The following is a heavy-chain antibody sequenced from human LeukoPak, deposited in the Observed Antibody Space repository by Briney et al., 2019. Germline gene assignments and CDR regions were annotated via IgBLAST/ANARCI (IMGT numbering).Heavy chain of an antibody. J-gene: IGHJ4*02. CDR2: IYTSGST. D-gene: IGHD5-18*01. V-gene: IGHV4-59*10. CDR3: ATLGYSYGTDY. Sequence: SETLSLTCAVYGGSFSGYYWTWIRQPAGKGLEWIGRIYTSGSTNYNPSLKSRVTISVDTSKNQFSLKLSSVTAADTAVYYCATLGYSYGTDYWGQGTLVTVSS. CDR1: GGSFSGYY.